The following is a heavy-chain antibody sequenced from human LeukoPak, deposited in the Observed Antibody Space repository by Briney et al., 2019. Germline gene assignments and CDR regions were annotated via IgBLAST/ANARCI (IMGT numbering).Heavy chain of an antibody. Sequence: PPETLSLTCTVSGGSISSYYWSWIRQPPGKGLEWIGYIYYSGNTNYNPSLKSRVTISVDTSKNQFSLKLSSVTAADTAVYFCARHISDYGGSPHRAFDIWGQGTMVTVSS. V-gene: IGHV4-59*08. CDR1: GGSISSYY. J-gene: IGHJ3*02. CDR2: IYYSGNT. D-gene: IGHD4-23*01. CDR3: ARHISDYGGSPHRAFDI.